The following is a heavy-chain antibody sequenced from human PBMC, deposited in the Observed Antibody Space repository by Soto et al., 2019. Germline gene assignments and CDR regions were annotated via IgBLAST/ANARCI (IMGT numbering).Heavy chain of an antibody. D-gene: IGHD3-3*01. J-gene: IGHJ6*02. V-gene: IGHV4-61*01. CDR1: GGSVSSGSYY. CDR3: ARSRRDFSSPSFYYYYSGMDV. Sequence: PSETLSLTCTVSGGSVSSGSYYWSWIRQPPGKGLEWIGYIYYSGSTNYNPSLKGRVTISVDTSKNQFSLKLSSVTAADTAVYYCARSRRDFSSPSFYYYYSGMDVWGQGTTVTVS. CDR2: IYYSGST.